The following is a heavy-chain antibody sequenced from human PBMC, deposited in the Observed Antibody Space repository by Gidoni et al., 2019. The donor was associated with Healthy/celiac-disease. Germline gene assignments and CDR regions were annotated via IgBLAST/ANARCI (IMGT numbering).Heavy chain of an antibody. CDR2: IRSKANSTAT. CDR3: TNLGGSQTDS. J-gene: IGHJ4*02. V-gene: IGHV3-73*01. D-gene: IGHD2-15*01. CDR1: GFTFSGSA. Sequence: EVQLVESGGGLVQPGGYVKLACEAPGFTFSGSAMHWVRQASGKGLGWVGRIRSKANSTATAYAASVKGRFTISRDDSKTTAYLQMNSLKTEDTAVYDCTNLGGSQTDSWGQGTLVTVSS.